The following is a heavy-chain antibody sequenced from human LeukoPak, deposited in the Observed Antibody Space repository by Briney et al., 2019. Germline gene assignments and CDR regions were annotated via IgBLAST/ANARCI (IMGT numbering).Heavy chain of an antibody. V-gene: IGHV7-4-1*02. D-gene: IGHD3-3*01. CDR3: ARDFAPRDFDY. CDR2: INTNTGDP. CDR1: GYTFASYA. Sequence: ASVKVSCKASGYTFASYAMNWVRQAPGQGLEWMGWINTNTGDPTYAQGFTGRFVFSLDTSVSTAYLQISSLKAEDTAVYYCARDFAPRDFDYWGQGTLVTVSS. J-gene: IGHJ4*02.